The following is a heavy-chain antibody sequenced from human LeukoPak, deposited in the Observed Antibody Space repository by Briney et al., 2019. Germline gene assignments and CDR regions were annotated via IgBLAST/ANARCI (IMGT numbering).Heavy chain of an antibody. V-gene: IGHV3-9*01. Sequence: GGPLRLSCAASGFTFDDHAMHWVRQAPGKGLEWVSGISWNGGRIGYADSVKGRFAISRDNAKNSLYLQMSSLRAEDTAFYYCAKGSGQYGAYDSSGLDYWGQGTLVTVSS. CDR3: AKGSGQYGAYDSSGLDY. CDR1: GFTFDDHA. D-gene: IGHD3-22*01. J-gene: IGHJ4*02. CDR2: ISWNGGRI.